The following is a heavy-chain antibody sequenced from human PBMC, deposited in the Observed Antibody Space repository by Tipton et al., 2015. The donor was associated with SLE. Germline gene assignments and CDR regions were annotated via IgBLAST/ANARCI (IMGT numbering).Heavy chain of an antibody. V-gene: IGHV3-23*03. J-gene: IGHJ3*02. CDR3: AKTEMVRGVTTDAFDI. CDR1: GFTFSSYA. CDR2: IYSGGSST. D-gene: IGHD3-10*01. Sequence: SLRLSCAASGFTFSSYAMSWVRQASGKGLEWVSVIYSGGSSTYYADSVKGRFTISRDNSKNTLYLQMNSLRAEDTAVYYCAKTEMVRGVTTDAFDIWGQGTMVTVSS.